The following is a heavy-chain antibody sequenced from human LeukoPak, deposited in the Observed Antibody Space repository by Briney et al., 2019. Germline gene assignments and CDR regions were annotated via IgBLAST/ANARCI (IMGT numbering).Heavy chain of an antibody. Sequence: SETLSLTCAVYGGSFSGYYWSWVRQPPGKGLEWIGEINHSGSTNYNPSLKSRVTISVDTSKNQFSLNLRSVTAADTAVYYCARGRYSFAYWGQGTLVTVSS. D-gene: IGHD5-18*01. CDR1: GGSFSGYY. CDR2: INHSGST. J-gene: IGHJ4*02. CDR3: ARGRYSFAY. V-gene: IGHV4-34*01.